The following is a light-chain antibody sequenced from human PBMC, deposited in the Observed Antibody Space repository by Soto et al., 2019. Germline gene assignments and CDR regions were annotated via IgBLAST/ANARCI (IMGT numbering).Light chain of an antibody. V-gene: IGLV2-8*01. CDR1: SSDVGGYNY. CDR2: EVN. Sequence: QSAMTQPPSASGSPGQSVSISYTGTSSDVGGYNYVSWYQQHPGKAPKLMIYEVNKRPSGVPDRFSGSKSGNTASLTVSGHQAEDEADSYGSSYAGRSNVFGTGTKVTVL. J-gene: IGLJ1*01. CDR3: SSYAGRSNV.